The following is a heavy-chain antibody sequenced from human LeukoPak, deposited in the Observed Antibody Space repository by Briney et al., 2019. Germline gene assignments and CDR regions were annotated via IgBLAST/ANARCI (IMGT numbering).Heavy chain of an antibody. J-gene: IGHJ4*02. V-gene: IGHV3-23*01. CDR3: AGEGSGYLPNY. D-gene: IGHD5-12*01. Sequence: GGSLRLSCAASGFTFSSYAMSWVRQAPGKGLDWVSVISGSGDIVYYSDSVKGRFTISRDNAKNSLYLQMDSLRAEDTAVYYCAGEGSGYLPNYWGQGTLVTVSS. CDR1: GFTFSSYA. CDR2: ISGSGDIV.